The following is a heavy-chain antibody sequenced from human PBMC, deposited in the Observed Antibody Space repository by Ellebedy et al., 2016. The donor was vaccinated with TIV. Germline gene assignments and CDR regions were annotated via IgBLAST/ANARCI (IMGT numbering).Heavy chain of an antibody. CDR3: ARDYTSSWRYYYYGMDV. V-gene: IGHV1-18*01. J-gene: IGHJ6*02. CDR2: ISAYNGNT. Sequence: AASVKVSCKASGYTFTSYGISWVRQAPGQGLEWMGWISAYNGNTNYAQKLQGRVTTTTDTSTSTAYMELRSLRSDDTAVYYCARDYTSSWRYYYYGMDVWGQGTTVTVSS. D-gene: IGHD6-13*01. CDR1: GYTFTSYG.